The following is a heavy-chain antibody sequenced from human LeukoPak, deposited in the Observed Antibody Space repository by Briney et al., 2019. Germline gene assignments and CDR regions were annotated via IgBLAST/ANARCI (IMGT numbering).Heavy chain of an antibody. CDR1: GFTFSSFA. CDR3: AKDILTYYYGSSGYYFDT. V-gene: IGHV3-23*01. J-gene: IGHJ4*02. Sequence: GGSLRLSCSASGFTFSSFAMSWVRQAPGKGLEWLSAITGDGDYTYSADSVTGRFTISRDNSKNALFLQMHSLRAEDTAGYYCAKDILTYYYGSSGYYFDTWGQGTLVTVSS. D-gene: IGHD3-10*01. CDR2: ITGDGDYT.